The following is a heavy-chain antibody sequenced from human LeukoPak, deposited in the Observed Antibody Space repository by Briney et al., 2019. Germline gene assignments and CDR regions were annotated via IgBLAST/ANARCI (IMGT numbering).Heavy chain of an antibody. V-gene: IGHV1-8*03. D-gene: IGHD6-19*01. CDR1: GYTFTSYD. CDR3: ARMKSSGWYPFGY. Sequence: ASVKVSCKASGYTFTSYDINWVRQATGQGLEWMGWMNPNSGNTGYAQKFQGRVTITRNTSISTAYMELSSLRSEDTAVYYCARMKSSGWYPFGYWGQGTLVTVSS. J-gene: IGHJ4*02. CDR2: MNPNSGNT.